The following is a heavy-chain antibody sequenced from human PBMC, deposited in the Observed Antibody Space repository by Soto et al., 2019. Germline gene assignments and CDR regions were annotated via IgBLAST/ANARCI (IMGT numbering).Heavy chain of an antibody. CDR3: ARGGDILTGYYKYYYYMDV. J-gene: IGHJ6*03. D-gene: IGHD3-9*01. CDR1: GGSISSYY. V-gene: IGHV4-59*01. CDR2: IYYSGST. Sequence: SETLSLTCTVSGGSISSYYWSWIRQPPGKGLEWIGYIYYSGSTNYNPSFKSRVTISVDTSKNQFSLKLSSVTAADTAVYYCARGGDILTGYYKYYYYMDVWGKGTTVTVSS.